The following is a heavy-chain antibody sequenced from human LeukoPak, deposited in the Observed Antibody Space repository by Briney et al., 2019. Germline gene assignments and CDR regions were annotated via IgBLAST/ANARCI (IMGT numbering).Heavy chain of an antibody. V-gene: IGHV3-53*01. CDR3: TRRGPEVVVATLFDY. J-gene: IGHJ4*02. D-gene: IGHD2-15*01. CDR2: IYSGGST. Sequence: GGSLRLSCAASGFTVSSNYMSWVRQAPGKGLEWVSVIYSGGSTYYADPVKGRFTISRDNSKNTLYLQMNSLKTEDTAVYYCTRRGPEVVVATLFDYWGQGTLVIVSS. CDR1: GFTVSSNY.